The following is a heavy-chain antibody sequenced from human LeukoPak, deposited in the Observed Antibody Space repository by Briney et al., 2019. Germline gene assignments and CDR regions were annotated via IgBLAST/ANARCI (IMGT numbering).Heavy chain of an antibody. J-gene: IGHJ4*02. Sequence: PRGSLRLSCAASGFTFSSYAMHWVRQAPGKGLEWVALLSYDGSKAYYADSLKGRFTISRDNSKNTLHLQMNSLRPEDTAVYYCARYPSVYSSGWSPLDYWGQGTLVTVSS. V-gene: IGHV3-30-3*01. CDR3: ARYPSVYSSGWSPLDY. CDR2: LSYDGSKA. CDR1: GFTFSSYA. D-gene: IGHD6-19*01.